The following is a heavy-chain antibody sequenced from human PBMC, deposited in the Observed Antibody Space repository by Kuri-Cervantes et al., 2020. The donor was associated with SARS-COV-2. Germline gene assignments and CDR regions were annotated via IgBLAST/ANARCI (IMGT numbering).Heavy chain of an antibody. J-gene: IGHJ5*02. CDR3: ARSSAAAGPYNWFNP. Sequence: GSLRLSCAVYGGSFSDYYWSWVRQPPGKGLEWIGEINHSGNTNYDPSLKSRVTISIDTSKNQFSLKLSSVTAADTAVYYCARSSAAAGPYNWFNPWGQGTLVTVSS. D-gene: IGHD6-13*01. V-gene: IGHV4-34*01. CDR1: GGSFSDYY. CDR2: INHSGNT.